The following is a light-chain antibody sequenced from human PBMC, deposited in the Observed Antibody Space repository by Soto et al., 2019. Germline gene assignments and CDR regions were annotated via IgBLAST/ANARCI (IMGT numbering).Light chain of an antibody. J-gene: IGKJ1*01. CDR3: MQALQTPPT. CDR2: LGS. Sequence: DIVMTQSPLSLPVTPGEPASISCRSSQSLLHSNGYNYLDWYLQKPGQSPQLLIYLGSNRASGVPDRFSGSGSGTDFTLKISRVEAEYVGVYYCMQALQTPPTFGQGTKVDIK. V-gene: IGKV2-28*01. CDR1: QSLLHSNGYNY.